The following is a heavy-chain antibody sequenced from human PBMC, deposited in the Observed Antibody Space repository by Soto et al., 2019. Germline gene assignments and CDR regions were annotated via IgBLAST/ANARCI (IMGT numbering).Heavy chain of an antibody. V-gene: IGHV3-9*01. Sequence: EVQLVESEGGLVQPGRSLTLSCAASGFAFHDYAMHWVRQDPGKGLEWVSSISWNSGKIGYAGSVKGRFTISRDNAKNFVYLQMDSLRAEDTALYYCAKDKSNEELSVYYYNGLDVWGQGTTVIVSS. CDR2: ISWNSGKI. CDR3: AKDKSNEELSVYYYNGLDV. D-gene: IGHD3-16*02. CDR1: GFAFHDYA. J-gene: IGHJ6*02.